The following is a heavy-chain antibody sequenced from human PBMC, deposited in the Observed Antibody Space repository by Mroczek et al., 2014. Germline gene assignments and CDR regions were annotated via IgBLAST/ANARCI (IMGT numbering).Heavy chain of an antibody. J-gene: IGHJ4*02. CDR1: GGSFSGYY. Sequence: QVQLQQWGAGLLKPSETLSLTCAVYGGSFSGYYWSWIRQPPGKGLEWIGEINHSGSTNYNPSLKSRVTISVDTSKNQFSLKLSSVTAADTAVYYCASLGDCSSTSCSYYFDYWGQGTLVTVSS. V-gene: IGHV4-34*01. D-gene: IGHD2-2*01. CDR2: INHSGST. CDR3: ASLGDCSSTSCSYYFDY.